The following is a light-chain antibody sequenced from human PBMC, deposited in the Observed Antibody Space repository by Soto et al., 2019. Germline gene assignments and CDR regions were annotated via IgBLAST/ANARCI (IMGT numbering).Light chain of an antibody. CDR1: QTISSW. CDR2: KAS. J-gene: IGKJ1*01. CDR3: QHYNSYSEA. Sequence: DIQMHQSPSTLSGSVGDRVTITCRASQTISSWLTWYQQGPGKAPKLLIYKASTLKSGVPSRFSGSGSGTEFTLTISSLQPDDFATYYCQHYNSYSEAFGQGTKVDIK. V-gene: IGKV1-5*03.